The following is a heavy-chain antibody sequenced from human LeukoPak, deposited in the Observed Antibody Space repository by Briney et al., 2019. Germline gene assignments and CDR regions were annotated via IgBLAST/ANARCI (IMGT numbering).Heavy chain of an antibody. J-gene: IGHJ3*02. Sequence: PGRSLGLSCTASGFTFGDYAMSWSRQAPGKGLEWMAVISYDGSNKYYADSVKGRFTISRDNSKNTLYLQMNSLRAEDTAVYYCAREGVADYYDSSGYQAFDIWGQGTMVTVSS. CDR3: AREGVADYYDSSGYQAFDI. D-gene: IGHD3-22*01. CDR2: ISYDGSNK. CDR1: GFTFGDYA. V-gene: IGHV3-30-3*01.